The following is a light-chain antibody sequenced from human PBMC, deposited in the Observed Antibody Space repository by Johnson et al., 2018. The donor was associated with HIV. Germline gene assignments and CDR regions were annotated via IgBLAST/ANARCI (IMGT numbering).Light chain of an antibody. CDR1: SSNIGNNY. CDR2: ENN. J-gene: IGLJ1*01. V-gene: IGLV1-51*02. Sequence: QSVLTQPPSVSAAPGQKVTISCSGSSSNIGNNYVSWYQQLPGTAPKLLIYENNKRPSGIPDRFSGPKSGTSATLGITGLQPREEADYYCGTWDSSLSVLYVFGTGTKVTVL. CDR3: GTWDSSLSVLYV.